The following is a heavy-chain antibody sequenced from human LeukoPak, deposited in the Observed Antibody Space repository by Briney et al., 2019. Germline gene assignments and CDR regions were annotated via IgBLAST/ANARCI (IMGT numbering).Heavy chain of an antibody. CDR2: IYDSGIT. CDR1: GDSVSSGY. V-gene: IGHV4-4*09. Sequence: SEALSLTCTVSGDSVSSGYWNWIRQPPGKGLEWIGYIYDSGITDYSPSLKSRLTISVDTSNNQFSLSLSSVTAADTAVYYCAGRGHRYSRDWGQGILVTVSS. CDR3: AGRGHRYSRD. J-gene: IGHJ1*01. D-gene: IGHD2-15*01.